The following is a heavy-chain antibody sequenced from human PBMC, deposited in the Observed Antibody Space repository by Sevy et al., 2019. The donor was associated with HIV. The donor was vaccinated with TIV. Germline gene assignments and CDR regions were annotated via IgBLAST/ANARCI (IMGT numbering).Heavy chain of an antibody. D-gene: IGHD2-2*01. CDR2: ISSKNDYI. J-gene: IGHJ6*02. V-gene: IGHV3-21*01. Sequence: GGSLRLSCAASGFDFGTYSMNWVRQAPGKGLEWVSSISSKNDYIFYADPVKGRFTISKDNAKNSLYLEMNSLRVEDMAVYYCAREGDCIGIDCYDDWRLPSYYYYPMDVWGQGTTVTVSS. CDR1: GFDFGTYS. CDR3: AREGDCIGIDCYDDWRLPSYYYYPMDV.